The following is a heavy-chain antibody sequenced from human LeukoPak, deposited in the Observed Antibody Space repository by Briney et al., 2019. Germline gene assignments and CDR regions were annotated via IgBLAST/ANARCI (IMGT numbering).Heavy chain of an antibody. D-gene: IGHD3-3*01. CDR1: GFTFSSYS. CDR3: AREDRSWYYDFWSGPREFDY. CDR2: ISSSSSYI. J-gene: IGHJ4*02. V-gene: IGHV3-21*01. Sequence: GGSLRLSCAASGFTFSSYSMNWVRQAPGKGLEWVSSISSSSSYIYYADSVKGRFTISRDNAKNSMYMQMNSLRAEDKAVYYCAREDRSWYYDFWSGPREFDYWGQGTLVTVSS.